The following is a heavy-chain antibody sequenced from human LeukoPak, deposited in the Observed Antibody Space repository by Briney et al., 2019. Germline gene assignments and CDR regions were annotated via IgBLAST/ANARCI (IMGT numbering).Heavy chain of an antibody. J-gene: IGHJ4*02. V-gene: IGHV3-49*04. CDR2: IRSKAYGGTT. CDR3: TRGNWNYARDGYYFDY. Sequence: GGSLRLSCTASGFTFGDYAMSWVRQAPGKGLGWVGFIRSKAYGGTTEYAASVKGRFTISRDDSKRIAYLQMNSLKTEDTAVYYCTRGNWNYARDGYYFDYWGQGTLVTVSS. CDR1: GFTFGDYA. D-gene: IGHD1-7*01.